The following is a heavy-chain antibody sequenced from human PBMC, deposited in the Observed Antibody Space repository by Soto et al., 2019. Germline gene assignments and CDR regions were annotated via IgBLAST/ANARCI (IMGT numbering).Heavy chain of an antibody. V-gene: IGHV3-13*01. Sequence: EVQLVESGGGLVQPGGSLRLACEASGFTVTSYDMHWVRHVTGKGLEWVSTLGTGGDTYFADSVKGRFTISRENAKNSLYLQMNKLGAGDTAVYFCARGITVRGSLDPGISGPLDYWGQGTLVAFSS. CDR1: GFTVTSYD. CDR3: ARGITVRGSLDPGISGPLDY. J-gene: IGHJ4*02. D-gene: IGHD3-10*01. CDR2: LGTGGDT.